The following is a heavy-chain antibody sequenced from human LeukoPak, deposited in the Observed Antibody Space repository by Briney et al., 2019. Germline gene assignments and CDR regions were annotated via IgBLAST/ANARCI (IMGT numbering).Heavy chain of an antibody. D-gene: IGHD1-20*01. V-gene: IGHV3-74*01. CDR3: LRDLNWSLDQ. J-gene: IGHJ4*02. CDR2: IKSDGITI. Sequence: GGSLRLSCAASGFTFSNYMMHWVRHAPGKGLVWVSRIKSDGITITYADSVKGRFTISRDNAKNTLYLQMNSLRAEDTAVYYCLRDLNWSLDQWGQGTLVTVSS. CDR1: GFTFSNYM.